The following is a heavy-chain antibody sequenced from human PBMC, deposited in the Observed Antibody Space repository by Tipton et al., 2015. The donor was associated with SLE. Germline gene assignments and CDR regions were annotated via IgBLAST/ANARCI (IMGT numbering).Heavy chain of an antibody. J-gene: IGHJ2*01. CDR3: ARDSGQVGSGDFDL. CDR1: GGSINSGGYF. D-gene: IGHD1-26*01. V-gene: IGHV4-31*03. Sequence: TLSLTCTVSGGSINSGGYFWSWIRQYPGKGLEWMGYIYSSGSTFYNPSLKSRLTISLDTSENQFSRRLNSVTAADTAIYYCARDSGQVGSGDFDLGGHGTRVTVSS. CDR2: IYSSGST.